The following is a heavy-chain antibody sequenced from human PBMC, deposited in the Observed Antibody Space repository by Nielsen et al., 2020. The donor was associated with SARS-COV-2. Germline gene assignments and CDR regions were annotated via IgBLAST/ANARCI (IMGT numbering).Heavy chain of an antibody. J-gene: IGHJ4*02. D-gene: IGHD2-15*01. CDR1: GFTFSDYS. Sequence: GESLKISCTGSGFTFSDYSMNWVRQAPGTGLEWVASSSGDSNYIFYSELVKGRFTMSRDNGKNSLYLQMNTLRSEDTALYYCTRGFYSQSDCWGQGTLVTVSS. V-gene: IGHV3-21*01. CDR2: SSGDSNYI. CDR3: TRGFYSQSDC.